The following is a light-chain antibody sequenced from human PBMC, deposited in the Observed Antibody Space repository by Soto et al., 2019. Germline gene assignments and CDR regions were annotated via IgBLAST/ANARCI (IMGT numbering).Light chain of an antibody. CDR2: GAS. J-gene: IGKJ1*01. V-gene: IGKV3-20*01. CDR1: QSVSSSY. CDR3: QQYGSSPPWT. Sequence: EIVLTQSPGTLSLSPGERATLSCRASQSVSSSYLAWCQQKPGQAPRLLIYGASSRATGIPDRFSGSGSETDFTLTISRLEPEDFAVYYCQQYGSSPPWTFGQGTKVEIK.